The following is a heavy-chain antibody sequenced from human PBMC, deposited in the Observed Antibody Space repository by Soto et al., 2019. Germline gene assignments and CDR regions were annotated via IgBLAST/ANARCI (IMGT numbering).Heavy chain of an antibody. Sequence: QVQLVQSGAEVKKPGASVKLSCKASGYTFTSYAMHWVRQAPGQRLEWMGWINAGNGNTKYSQKFQGRVTITRDTSANTAYMDLSSLRSEDTAVYYCARDPRGAATGIDYWGQGTLVTVSS. CDR2: INAGNGNT. D-gene: IGHD6-13*01. V-gene: IGHV1-3*01. CDR1: GYTFTSYA. CDR3: ARDPRGAATGIDY. J-gene: IGHJ4*02.